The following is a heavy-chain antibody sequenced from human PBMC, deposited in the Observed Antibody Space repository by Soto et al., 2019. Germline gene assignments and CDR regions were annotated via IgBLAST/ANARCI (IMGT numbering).Heavy chain of an antibody. CDR3: ARRYGGNFEY. CDR2: IYYSGST. V-gene: IGHV4-59*01. D-gene: IGHD3-16*01. J-gene: IGHJ4*02. CDR1: GGSISSYY. Sequence: SSETLSLTCAVSGGSISSYYWSWIRQPPGKGLEWIGYIYYSGSTNYNPPLKSRVTISVDTSKNQFSLKLSSVTAADTAVYYCARRYGGNFEYWGQGTPVTVS.